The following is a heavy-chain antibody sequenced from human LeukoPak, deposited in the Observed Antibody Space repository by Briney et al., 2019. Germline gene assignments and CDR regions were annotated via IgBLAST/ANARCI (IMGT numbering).Heavy chain of an antibody. V-gene: IGHV3-53*01. J-gene: IGHJ4*02. CDR3: ARGFPPGIAVAGSIDY. CDR2: IYSGGST. D-gene: IGHD6-19*01. Sequence: LPGGSLRLSCAASGFTVSSNYMGWVRQAPGKGLEWVSVIYSGGSTYYADSVKGRFTISRDNSKNTLYLQMNSLRAEDTAVYYCARGFPPGIAVAGSIDYWGQGTLVTVSS. CDR1: GFTVSSNY.